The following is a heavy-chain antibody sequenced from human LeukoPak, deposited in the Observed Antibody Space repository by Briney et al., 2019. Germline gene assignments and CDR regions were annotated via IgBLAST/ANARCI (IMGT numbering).Heavy chain of an antibody. V-gene: IGHV4-38-2*02. J-gene: IGHJ4*02. CDR1: GYSISSGYY. Sequence: SEILSLTCTVSGYSISSGYYWGWIRQPPGKGLEWIGSIYHSGSTYYNPSLKSRVTISVDTSKNQFSLKLSSVTAADTAVYYCAREAKQQLVRNIDYWGQGTLVTVSS. D-gene: IGHD6-13*01. CDR3: AREAKQQLVRNIDY. CDR2: IYHSGST.